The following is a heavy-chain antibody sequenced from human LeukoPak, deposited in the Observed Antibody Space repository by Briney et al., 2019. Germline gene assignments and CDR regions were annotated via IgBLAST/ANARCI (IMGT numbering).Heavy chain of an antibody. J-gene: IGHJ5*02. CDR2: IRSDGSNK. D-gene: IGHD3-16*02. CDR3: AKDRYDYVWGSYRYTGWFDP. V-gene: IGHV3-30*02. Sequence: PGGSLRLSCAASGFTFSAYGMSWVRQAPGQGLEWMAFIRSDGSNKYYADSVKGRFTISRDNSKNTLYLQMNSLRAEDTAVYYCAKDRYDYVWGSYRYTGWFDPWGQGTLVTVSS. CDR1: GFTFSAYG.